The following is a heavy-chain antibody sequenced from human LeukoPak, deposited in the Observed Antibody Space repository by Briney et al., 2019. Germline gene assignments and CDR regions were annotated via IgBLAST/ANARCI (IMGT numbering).Heavy chain of an antibody. V-gene: IGHV3-74*01. CDR1: GIAFKNHV. Sequence: GGSLRLSCEASGIAFKNHVLHWVRQAPGKGLVWVSRINTDGSSTSYADSVKGRFTISRDNAKNTLYLQMNSLRAEDTAVYYCVTGTPDVWGKGTTVTVSS. D-gene: IGHD3-10*01. J-gene: IGHJ6*04. CDR3: VTGTPDV. CDR2: INTDGSST.